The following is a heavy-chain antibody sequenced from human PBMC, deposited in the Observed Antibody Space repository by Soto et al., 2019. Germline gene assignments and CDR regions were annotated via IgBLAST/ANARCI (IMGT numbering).Heavy chain of an antibody. Sequence: PWEPLSITCNVSGDSIRSYFWNWIRQPPGKGLEWIGYIYSSGNTKYNPSLKSGVTMTVDMSQNQISLSLTSVTAADTDVDYCARGRPRDGYNSDNRDVEISGQGKIVTV. CDR1: GDSIRSYF. J-gene: IGHJ3*02. CDR3: ARGRPRDGYNSDNRDVEI. D-gene: IGHD5-12*01. CDR2: IYSSGNT. V-gene: IGHV4-59*01.